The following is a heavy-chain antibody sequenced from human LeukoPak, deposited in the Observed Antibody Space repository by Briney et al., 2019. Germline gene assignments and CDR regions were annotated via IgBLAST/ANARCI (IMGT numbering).Heavy chain of an antibody. CDR2: IYDSGSA. Sequence: PSETLSLTCTVSGGSISSYYWSWIGQPPGKGLEWIGYIYDSGSANYNPSLKSRVTISVDTSKNQFSLKLSSVTAADTAVYYCARHIDGNIHFDYWGQRTLVTVSS. D-gene: IGHD1/OR15-1a*01. CDR3: ARHIDGNIHFDY. CDR1: GGSISSYY. V-gene: IGHV4-59*08. J-gene: IGHJ4*02.